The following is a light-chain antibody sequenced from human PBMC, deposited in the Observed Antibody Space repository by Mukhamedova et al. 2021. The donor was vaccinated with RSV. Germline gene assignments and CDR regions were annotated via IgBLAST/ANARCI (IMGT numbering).Light chain of an antibody. J-gene: IGKJ1*01. Sequence: TWGRATAIPDRFSGSGSGTDFTLTISGVEPGDFAGYYCQQNGSSGTFGQGTKVEIK. CDR3: QQNGSSGT. V-gene: IGKV3-20*01. CDR2: TW.